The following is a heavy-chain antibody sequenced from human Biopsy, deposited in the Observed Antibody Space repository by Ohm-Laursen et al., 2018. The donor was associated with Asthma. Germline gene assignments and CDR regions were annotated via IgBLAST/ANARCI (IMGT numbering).Heavy chain of an antibody. CDR1: GFAVSRDY. D-gene: IGHD6-6*01. Sequence: GSLRLSCTASGFAVSRDYMFWVRQAPGKGLEWVSVIYSGGTSHTADSVRGRFTISRDNSKNTLYLQMNSLRAEDTAVYYCARAISSSWWAVEYWGQGTLVTVSS. CDR3: ARAISSSWWAVEY. CDR2: IYSGGTS. J-gene: IGHJ4*02. V-gene: IGHV3-66*02.